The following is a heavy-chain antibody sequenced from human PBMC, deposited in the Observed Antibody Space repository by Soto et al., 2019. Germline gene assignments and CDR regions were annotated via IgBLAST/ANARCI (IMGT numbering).Heavy chain of an antibody. CDR2: INHSGST. V-gene: IGHV4-34*01. Sequence: QVQLQQWGAGLLKPSETLSLTCAVYGGSFSGYYWSWIRQPPGKGLEWIGEINHSGSTNYNPSLKSRVTISGDTSKNQFSLKLSSVTAADTAVYYCARIGRYSYGHFGMDVWGQGTTVTVSS. D-gene: IGHD5-18*01. J-gene: IGHJ6*02. CDR3: ARIGRYSYGHFGMDV. CDR1: GGSFSGYY.